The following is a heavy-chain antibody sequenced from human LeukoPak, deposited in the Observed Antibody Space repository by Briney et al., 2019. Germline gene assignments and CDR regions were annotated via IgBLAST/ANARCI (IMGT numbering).Heavy chain of an antibody. CDR1: GFTFSSYS. CDR3: AKDLADYYDSSGYYPDY. D-gene: IGHD3-22*01. CDR2: ISSSSSYI. Sequence: GGSLRLSCAASGFTFSSYSMNWVRQAPGKGLEWVSSISSSSSYIYYADSVKGRFAISRDNSKSTLYLQMNSLRAEDTAVYYCAKDLADYYDSSGYYPDYWGQGTLVTVSS. J-gene: IGHJ4*02. V-gene: IGHV3-21*01.